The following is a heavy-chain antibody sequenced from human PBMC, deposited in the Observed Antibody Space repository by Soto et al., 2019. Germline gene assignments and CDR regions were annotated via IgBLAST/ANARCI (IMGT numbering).Heavy chain of an antibody. CDR3: TRVISGSSGLFDY. Sequence: SLRLSCAASGFTFSSSTMNWVRQAPGKGLEWVPAIIDSGGYTNYADSVKGRFTISRDNAKNTLYLQMDSLRAEDTALYYCTRVISGSSGLFDYWGQGTLVTVSS. CDR2: IIDSGGYT. J-gene: IGHJ4*02. D-gene: IGHD1-26*01. V-gene: IGHV3-23*01. CDR1: GFTFSSST.